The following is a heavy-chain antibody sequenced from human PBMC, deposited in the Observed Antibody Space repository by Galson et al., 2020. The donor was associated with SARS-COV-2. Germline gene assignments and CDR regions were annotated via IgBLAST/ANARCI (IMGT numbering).Heavy chain of an antibody. J-gene: IGHJ4*02. CDR1: GFTFSSYW. CDR2: IKQDGSEK. CDR3: ARDVRFLEWLVSAGDY. V-gene: IGHV3-7*03. Sequence: GGSLRLSCAASGFTFSSYWMSWVRQAPGKGLEWVANIKQDGSEKYYVDSVKGRFTISRDNAKNSLYLQMNSLRAEDTAVYYCARDVRFLEWLVSAGDYWGQGTLVTVSS. D-gene: IGHD3-3*01.